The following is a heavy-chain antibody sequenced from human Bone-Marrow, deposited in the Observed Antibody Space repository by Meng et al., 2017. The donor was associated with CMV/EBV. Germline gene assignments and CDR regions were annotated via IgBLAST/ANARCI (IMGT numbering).Heavy chain of an antibody. V-gene: IGHV1-46*01. Sequence: ASVKVSCKASGYTFTSYYMHWVRQAPGQGLEWMGIINPSGGSTSYAQKFQGRVTMTRDTSTSTVYMELSSLRSEDTAVYYCARSGGSGSYFRIGGVGGMDVWGQGTTVTVS. CDR1: GYTFTSYY. D-gene: IGHD3-10*01. CDR3: ARSGGSGSYFRIGGVGGMDV. CDR2: INPSGGST. J-gene: IGHJ6*02.